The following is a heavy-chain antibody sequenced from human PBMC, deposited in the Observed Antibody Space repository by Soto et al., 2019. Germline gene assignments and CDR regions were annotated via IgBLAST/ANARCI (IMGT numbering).Heavy chain of an antibody. CDR2: IYYTGST. V-gene: IGHV4-39*02. CDR1: GGSINNNNFH. CDR3: ATYSTSSGWFDP. Sequence: QLQLQESGPGLVKPSETLSLTCTVSGGSINNNNFHWVWIRQPPGKGLEWSGCIYYTGSTYYNPSPKGRVHLPVDTPKTHFSLHVTSVTAADTAVYYCATYSTSSGWFDPWGQGTLVTISS. J-gene: IGHJ5*02. D-gene: IGHD6-6*01.